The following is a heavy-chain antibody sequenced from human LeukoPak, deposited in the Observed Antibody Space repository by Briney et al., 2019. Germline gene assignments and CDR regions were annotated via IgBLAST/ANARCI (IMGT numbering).Heavy chain of an antibody. CDR2: ISGSGGST. CDR3: AKVSSGGYDILTGLDY. J-gene: IGHJ4*02. Sequence: GGSLRLSCAASGFTFSSYAMRWVRQAPGKGLEWVSAISGSGGSTYYADSVKGRFTISRDNSKNTLYLQMNSLRAEDTAVYYCAKVSSGGYDILTGLDYWGQGTLVTVSS. CDR1: GFTFSSYA. V-gene: IGHV3-23*01. D-gene: IGHD3-9*01.